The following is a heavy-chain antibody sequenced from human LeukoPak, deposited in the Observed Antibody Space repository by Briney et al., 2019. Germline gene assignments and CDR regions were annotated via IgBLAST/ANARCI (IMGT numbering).Heavy chain of an antibody. D-gene: IGHD3-22*01. V-gene: IGHV3-7*01. J-gene: IGHJ4*02. CDR2: IKQDGSEK. Sequence: GGSLRLSCAASGFTFSSYWMSWVRQAPGKGLEWVANIKQDGSEKYYVDSVKGRFTISRDNAENSLYLQMNSLRAEDTAVYYCARLLTYYYDSSGYYEVLSYFDYWGQGTLVTVSS. CDR1: GFTFSSYW. CDR3: ARLLTYYYDSSGYYEVLSYFDY.